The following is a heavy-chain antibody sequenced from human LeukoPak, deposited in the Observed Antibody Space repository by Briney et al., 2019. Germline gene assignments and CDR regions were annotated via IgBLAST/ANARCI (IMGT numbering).Heavy chain of an antibody. Sequence: GGSLRLSCAVSGFSVSGYWMIWVRQAPGKGLEWVANIKQDGSEKNYVDSVKGRFTISRDNAENSLFLQMNSLRVEDTAVYYCAREWQGGIAAAGTRIEGDYWGQGTLVAVSS. CDR2: IKQDGSEK. J-gene: IGHJ4*02. CDR3: AREWQGGIAAAGTRIEGDY. D-gene: IGHD6-13*01. CDR1: GFSVSGYW. V-gene: IGHV3-7*01.